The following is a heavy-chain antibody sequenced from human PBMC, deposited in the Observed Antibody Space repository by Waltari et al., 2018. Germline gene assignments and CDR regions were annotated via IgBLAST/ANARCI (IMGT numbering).Heavy chain of an antibody. V-gene: IGHV4-39*07. CDR2: IYYRGST. CDR1: GGSISSSSYY. CDR3: ARDILRYCSSLEGCDY. D-gene: IGHD2-2*01. J-gene: IGHJ4*02. Sequence: QLQLQESGPGLVKPSETLSLTCTVSGGSISSSSYYWGWIRQPPGKGLEWIGSIYYRGSTDYNPSLKSRVTISVDTSKNQFSLKLSSVTAADTAVYYCARDILRYCSSLEGCDYWGQGTLVTVSS.